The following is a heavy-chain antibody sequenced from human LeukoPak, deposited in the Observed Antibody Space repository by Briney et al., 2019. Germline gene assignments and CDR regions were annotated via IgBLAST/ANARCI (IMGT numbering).Heavy chain of an antibody. J-gene: IGHJ3*02. CDR2: IFYSGST. V-gene: IGHV4-39*07. D-gene: IGHD3-22*01. CDR1: GGSISNNSYY. CDR3: ARAFDYYDSSGYYYVYAFDI. Sequence: PSETLSLTCTVSGGSISNNSYYWGWIRQPPGKGLKWIGSIFYSGSTYYNPSLKSRVTISVDTSKNQFSLKLSSVTAADTAVYYCARAFDYYDSSGYYYVYAFDIWGQGTMVTVSS.